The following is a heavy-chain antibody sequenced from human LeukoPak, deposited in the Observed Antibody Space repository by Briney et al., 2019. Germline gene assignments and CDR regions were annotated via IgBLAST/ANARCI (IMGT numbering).Heavy chain of an antibody. Sequence: TGGSLRLSCAASGFTFSSYAMSWVRQAPGKGLEWVSAISGSGGNTYYADSVKGRFTISRDNSKNTLYLQMNSLRAEDTAVYYCAKAPHISSWSRYWYFDLWGRGTLVTVSS. CDR3: AKAPHISSWSRYWYFDL. D-gene: IGHD6-13*01. CDR1: GFTFSSYA. V-gene: IGHV3-23*01. J-gene: IGHJ2*01. CDR2: ISGSGGNT.